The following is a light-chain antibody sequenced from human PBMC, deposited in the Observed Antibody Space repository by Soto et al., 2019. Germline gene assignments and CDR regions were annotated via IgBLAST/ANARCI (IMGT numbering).Light chain of an antibody. CDR1: QTINSY. CDR3: QQTYSTPLT. J-gene: IGKJ4*01. V-gene: IGKV1-39*01. Sequence: DIQMTQSPSSLSAYVGDRVTINCRASQTINSYLNWFQQKPGKAPKLLIYAASNLQSGVPSRFRGSGSETDFTLTISSLLHEDFATYYCQQTYSTPLTFGGGTKVHIK. CDR2: AAS.